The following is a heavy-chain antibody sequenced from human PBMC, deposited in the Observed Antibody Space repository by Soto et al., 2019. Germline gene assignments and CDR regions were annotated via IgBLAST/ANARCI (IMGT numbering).Heavy chain of an antibody. D-gene: IGHD1-26*01. CDR2: IITSSSTI. J-gene: IGHJ4*02. CDR3: ARGGGGGGSYSGDFDY. V-gene: IGHV3-48*01. Sequence: EVQLVESGGGLVQPGGSLRLSCAASGFTFSSYSMNWVRQAPGKGLEWVSYIITSSSTIYYADSVKGRFTISRDNAENSLYLQMTSLRAEDTALYSCARGGGGGGSYSGDFDYWGQGTLVTVSS. CDR1: GFTFSSYS.